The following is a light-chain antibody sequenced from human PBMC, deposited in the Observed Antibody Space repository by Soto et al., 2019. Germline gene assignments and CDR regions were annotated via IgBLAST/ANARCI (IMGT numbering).Light chain of an antibody. CDR3: QQRAT. CDR1: QSISNW. CDR2: KTS. J-gene: IGKJ1*01. Sequence: DIQMTQSPSTLSASVGDRVTITCRASQSISNWLAWYQQKPGKAPKLLIYKTSNLENGVPSRFSGSGSGTEFTLSISSLQPDDFETYYCQQRATCGRGTKVEIK. V-gene: IGKV1-5*03.